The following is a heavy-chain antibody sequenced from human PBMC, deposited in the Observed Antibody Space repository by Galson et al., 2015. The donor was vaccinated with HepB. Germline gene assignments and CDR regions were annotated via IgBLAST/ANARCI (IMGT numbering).Heavy chain of an antibody. Sequence: SVKVSCKALGGTFSNYAFSWVRQAPGQGLEWMGGISPLFGTASYARNFQGRVTITTDRSTSIAYMELTSLRSDDTAVYFCAIEMPSNQGGNAFHIWGQGTLVTVSS. J-gene: IGHJ4*02. CDR2: ISPLFGTA. CDR1: GGTFSNYA. D-gene: IGHD4-23*01. V-gene: IGHV1-69*05. CDR3: AIEMPSNQGGNAFHI.